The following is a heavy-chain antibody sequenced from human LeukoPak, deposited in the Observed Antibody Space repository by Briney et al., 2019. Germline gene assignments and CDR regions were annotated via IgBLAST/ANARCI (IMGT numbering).Heavy chain of an antibody. CDR1: GGSISSYY. V-gene: IGHV4-59*01. D-gene: IGHD5-18*01. Sequence: SETLSLTCAVSGGSISSYYWSWIRQPPGKGLEWIGHIYYSGSTNYNPSLKSRVTISVDTSKNQFSLKLSSVTAADTAVYYCARDLGYSYGPNYFDYWGQGTLVTVSS. J-gene: IGHJ4*02. CDR2: IYYSGST. CDR3: ARDLGYSYGPNYFDY.